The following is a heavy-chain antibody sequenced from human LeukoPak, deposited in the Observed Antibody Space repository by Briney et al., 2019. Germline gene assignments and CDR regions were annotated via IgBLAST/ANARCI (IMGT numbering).Heavy chain of an antibody. D-gene: IGHD5-12*01. J-gene: IGHJ4*02. CDR1: GFTFSDYW. V-gene: IGHV3-7*01. CDR2: IKQDGNEK. CDR3: ARDRAVATIGGVDY. Sequence: GGSLRLSCAASGFTFSDYWVSWVRQAPGKGLEWVATIKQDGNEKHYVDSVKGRFSISRDNAKNALYLQMNSLRGEDTAVYYCARDRAVATIGGVDYWGQGTLVTVSS.